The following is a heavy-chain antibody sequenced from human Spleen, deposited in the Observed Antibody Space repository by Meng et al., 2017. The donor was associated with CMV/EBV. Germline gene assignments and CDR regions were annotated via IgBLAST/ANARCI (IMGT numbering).Heavy chain of an antibody. Sequence: GGSLRLSCTASGPTFSDFSFHWVRQAPGKGLEWVSGISWNSGSIGYADSVKGRFTISRDNAKNSLYLEMDSLRAGDTAVYYCVRDLPPYYDFWSGYLDLWGQGTLVTVSS. CDR2: ISWNSGSI. J-gene: IGHJ5*02. V-gene: IGHV3-9*01. CDR1: GPTFSDFS. CDR3: VRDLPPYYDFWSGYLDL. D-gene: IGHD3-3*01.